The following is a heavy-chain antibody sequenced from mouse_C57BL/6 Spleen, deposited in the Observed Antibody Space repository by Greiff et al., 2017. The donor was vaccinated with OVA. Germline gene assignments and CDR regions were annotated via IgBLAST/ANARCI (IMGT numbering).Heavy chain of an antibody. CDR2: FYPGSGSI. Sequence: VQGVESGAELVKPGASVKLSCKASGYTFTEYTIHWVKQRSGQGLEWIGWFYPGSGSIKYNEKFKDKATLTADKSSSTVYMELSRLTSEDSAVYFCARHDRGSYDYPFFDYWGQGTTLTVSS. V-gene: IGHV1-62-2*01. D-gene: IGHD2-4*01. CDR3: ARHDRGSYDYPFFDY. J-gene: IGHJ2*01. CDR1: GYTFTEYT.